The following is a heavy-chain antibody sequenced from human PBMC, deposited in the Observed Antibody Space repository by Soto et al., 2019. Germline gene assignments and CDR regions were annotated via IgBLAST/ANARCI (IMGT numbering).Heavy chain of an antibody. CDR1: GGTFNSYA. J-gene: IGHJ5*02. Sequence: QVQLVQSGAEVKKPGSSVKVSCKASGGTFNSYAINWVRQAPGQGLEWMGGIIPIFGTTSYAQKFQGRVTITAEESTNAAYMELSSLRSEDTAVYYRASVSDRYAHVGWFDPWGQGTLVTVSS. CDR3: ASVSDRYAHVGWFDP. V-gene: IGHV1-69*12. CDR2: IIPIFGTT. D-gene: IGHD1-1*01.